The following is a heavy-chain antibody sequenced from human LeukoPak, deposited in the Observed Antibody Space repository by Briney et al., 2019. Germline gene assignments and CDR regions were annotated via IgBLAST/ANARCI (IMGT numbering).Heavy chain of an antibody. CDR2: ISWNSGSI. CDR1: GFTFNSYA. CDR3: AKESSSGSEYFQH. V-gene: IGHV3-9*01. J-gene: IGHJ1*01. D-gene: IGHD6-19*01. Sequence: GGSLRLSCAASGFTFNSYAMHWVRQAPGKGLEWVSGISWNSGSIGYADSVKGRFTISRDNAKNSLYLQMNSLRAEDTALYYCAKESSSGSEYFQHWGQGTLVTVSS.